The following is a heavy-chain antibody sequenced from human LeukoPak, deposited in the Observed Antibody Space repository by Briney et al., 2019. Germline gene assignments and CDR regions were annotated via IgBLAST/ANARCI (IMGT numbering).Heavy chain of an antibody. CDR1: GFTFSSYS. J-gene: IGHJ3*02. CDR3: ARPGIAVARNAFDI. CDR2: ISSSSSYI. Sequence: GGSLRLSCAASGFTFSSYSMNWVRQAPGKGLEWVSSISSSSSYIYYADSVKGRFTISRDNAKNSLYLQMNSLRAEDTAVYYCARPGIAVARNAFDIWGQGTMVTVSS. V-gene: IGHV3-21*01. D-gene: IGHD6-19*01.